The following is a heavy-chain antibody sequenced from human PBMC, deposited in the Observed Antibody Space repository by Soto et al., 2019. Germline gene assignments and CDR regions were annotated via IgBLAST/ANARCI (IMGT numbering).Heavy chain of an antibody. CDR2: VSYSGST. CDR3: ASHTPTLGGVFY. D-gene: IGHD2-8*02. CDR1: GDSVSSGTYY. J-gene: IGHJ4*02. V-gene: IGHV4-61*01. Sequence: LSLTCTVSGDSVSSGTYYWNWIRQPPGKGLEWIGYVSYSGSTSYNPSLKSRVTTSIDTSKNQFSLKLSSVTAADTAVYYCASHTPTLGGVFYWGQGTLVTVSS.